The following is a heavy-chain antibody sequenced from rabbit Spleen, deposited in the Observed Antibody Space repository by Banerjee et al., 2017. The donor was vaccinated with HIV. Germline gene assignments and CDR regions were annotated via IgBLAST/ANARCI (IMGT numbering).Heavy chain of an antibody. V-gene: IGHV1S45*01. Sequence: QEQLVESGGGLVQPEGSLALTCKASGFSFSSSDYICWVRQAPGKGLEWISCIAGSSSGFTYSATWAKGRFTISKTSSTTVTLQMTSLTAADTATYFCARAGYAGVCCAPYFGLWGPGTLVTVS. J-gene: IGHJ4*01. CDR1: GFSFSSSDY. CDR2: IAGSSSGFT. D-gene: IGHD4-2*01. CDR3: ARAGYAGVCCAPYFGL.